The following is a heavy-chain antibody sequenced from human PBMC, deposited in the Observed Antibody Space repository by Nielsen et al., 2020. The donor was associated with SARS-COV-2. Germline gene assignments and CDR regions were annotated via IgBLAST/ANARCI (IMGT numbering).Heavy chain of an antibody. D-gene: IGHD6-19*01. Sequence: GESLKISCAASGFNLRSNYMTWVRQAPGKGLEWVSIIYSDNSTYYAASVKGRITMSKDTSKNTLYLQMNSLRAEDTAVYFCARLRWDSGWSFDYWGQGTLVAVSS. CDR2: IYSDNST. J-gene: IGHJ4*02. CDR3: ARLRWDSGWSFDY. V-gene: IGHV3-53*01. CDR1: GFNLRSNY.